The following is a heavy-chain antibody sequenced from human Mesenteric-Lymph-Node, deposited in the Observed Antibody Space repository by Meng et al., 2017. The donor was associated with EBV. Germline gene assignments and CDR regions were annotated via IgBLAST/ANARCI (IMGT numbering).Heavy chain of an antibody. J-gene: IGHJ4*02. V-gene: IGHV1-3*04. CDR3: ARGPDFDFWSGYLDY. Sequence: QVQLVQSGAEVKKPGASVKVSCQASGYIFTNYALHWVRQAPGQRLEWMGWINTDNDNAKYSQRFQGRITITRDTSASTAYMELTSLRSEDTAVYYCARGPDFDFWSGYLDYWGQGTLVTVSS. D-gene: IGHD3-3*01. CDR1: GYIFTNYA. CDR2: INTDNDNA.